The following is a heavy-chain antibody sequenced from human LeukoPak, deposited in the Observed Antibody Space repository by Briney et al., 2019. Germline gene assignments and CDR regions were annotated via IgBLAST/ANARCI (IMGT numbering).Heavy chain of an antibody. Sequence: SETLSLTCAVYGGSFSGYYWSWIRQPPGKGLEWIGEINHSGSTNYNPSLKSRVTISVDTSKNQFSLKLSSVTAADTAVYYCARVEMATIGGLVYWGQGTLVTVSS. D-gene: IGHD5-24*01. V-gene: IGHV4-34*01. CDR2: INHSGST. J-gene: IGHJ4*02. CDR1: GGSFSGYY. CDR3: ARVEMATIGGLVY.